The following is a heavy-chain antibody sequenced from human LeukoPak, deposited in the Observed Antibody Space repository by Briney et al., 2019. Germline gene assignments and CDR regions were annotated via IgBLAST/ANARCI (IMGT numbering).Heavy chain of an antibody. J-gene: IGHJ4*02. Sequence: SETLSLTCTVSGGSISSYYWSWIRQPPGKGLEWIGDIYYGGSTNYNPSLKSRVTISVDTSTNQFSLKLTSVTAADTAVYYCVRANYFDYWGQGTLVTVSS. CDR3: VRANYFDY. V-gene: IGHV4-59*01. CDR1: GGSISSYY. CDR2: IYYGGST.